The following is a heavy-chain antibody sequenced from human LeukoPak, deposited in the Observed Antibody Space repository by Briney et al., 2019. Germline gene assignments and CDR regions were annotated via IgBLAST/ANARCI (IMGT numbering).Heavy chain of an antibody. CDR1: GFTFSSYA. Sequence: GGSLRLSCAASGFTFSSYAMSWVRQAPGKGLEWVSTISGSGGGGSTYYADSVKGRFTISRDNAKNSLYLQMNSLRAEDTAVYYCAREGWYYDSSGPFDYWGQGTLVTVSS. CDR3: AREGWYYDSSGPFDY. CDR2: ISGSGGGGST. J-gene: IGHJ4*02. V-gene: IGHV3-23*01. D-gene: IGHD3-22*01.